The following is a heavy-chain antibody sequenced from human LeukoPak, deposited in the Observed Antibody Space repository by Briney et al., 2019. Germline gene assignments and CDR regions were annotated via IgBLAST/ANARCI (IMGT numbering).Heavy chain of an antibody. Sequence: GGSLRLSCAASGFIFSSYSMNWVRQAPGKGLEWVSYISDSSSNIYYADSVKGRFTISRDNAKNSLYLQMNSLRDEDTAVYYCARDYGGNSDFLYWGQGTLVTVSS. CDR2: ISDSSSNI. D-gene: IGHD4-23*01. CDR3: ARDYGGNSDFLY. CDR1: GFIFSSYS. V-gene: IGHV3-48*02. J-gene: IGHJ4*02.